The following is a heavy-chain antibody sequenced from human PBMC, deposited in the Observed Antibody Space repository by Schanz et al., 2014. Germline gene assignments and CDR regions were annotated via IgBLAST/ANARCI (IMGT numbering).Heavy chain of an antibody. J-gene: IGHJ4*02. V-gene: IGHV1-18*01. CDR1: GYTFSSYG. D-gene: IGHD5-12*01. Sequence: QVQLVQSGAEVKKPGASVEVSCKASGYTFSSYGITWVRQAPGQGLEWMGWINGYNGHTLYAQKFQGRVTMTTDTSTSTSYMELTSLRFDDTAAYYCARDFSAYVGNYFDYWGQGTLVTVSS. CDR3: ARDFSAYVGNYFDY. CDR2: INGYNGHT.